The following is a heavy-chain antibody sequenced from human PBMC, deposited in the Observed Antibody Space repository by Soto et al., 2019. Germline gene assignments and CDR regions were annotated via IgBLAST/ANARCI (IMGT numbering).Heavy chain of an antibody. J-gene: IGHJ6*03. CDR2: ISYDGSNK. Sequence: QVQLVESGGGVVQPGRSLRLSCAASGFTFSSYGMHWVRQAPGKGLEWVAVISYDGSNKYYADSVKGRFTISRDNSKKTLYLQMNSLRAEDTAVYYSAKEGRITIFGVRYYYMDVWGKGNTVTVSS. CDR1: GFTFSSYG. V-gene: IGHV3-30*18. CDR3: AKEGRITIFGVRYYYMDV. D-gene: IGHD3-3*01.